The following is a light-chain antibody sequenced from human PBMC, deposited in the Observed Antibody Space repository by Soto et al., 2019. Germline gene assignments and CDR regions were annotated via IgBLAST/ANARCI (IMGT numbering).Light chain of an antibody. V-gene: IGKV3-20*01. J-gene: IGKJ1*01. Sequence: EIVLTQSPGTRSLSPGERATLSCRASQSVSSSYLAWYQQKPGQAPRLLISGASNRATGIPDRFSGSGSGTDFTLTIIRLEPEDFAVYYCQQYDTFGQGTKVEIK. CDR2: GAS. CDR1: QSVSSSY. CDR3: QQYDT.